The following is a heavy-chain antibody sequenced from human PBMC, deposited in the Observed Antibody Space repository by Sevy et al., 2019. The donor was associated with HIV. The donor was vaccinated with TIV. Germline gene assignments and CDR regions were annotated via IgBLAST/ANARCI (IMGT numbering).Heavy chain of an antibody. Sequence: GGSPRLSCAASGFIVTSHYMAWVRQAPGKGLEWVSSIYTGGGTYYADSVKGRFTISRDNSKNTLYLQMNSLSAEDTAFYYCARVPRYDEPYYFDYWGQGALVTVSS. V-gene: IGHV3-53*01. CDR3: ARVPRYDEPYYFDY. D-gene: IGHD3-3*01. J-gene: IGHJ4*02. CDR1: GFIVTSHY. CDR2: IYTGGGT.